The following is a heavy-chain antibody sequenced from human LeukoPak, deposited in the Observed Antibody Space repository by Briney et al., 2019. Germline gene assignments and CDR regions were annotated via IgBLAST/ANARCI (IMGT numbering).Heavy chain of an antibody. J-gene: IGHJ6*03. V-gene: IGHV1-69*05. CDR1: GGTFSSYA. Sequence: SVKVSCKASGGTFSSYAISWVRQAPGQGLEWMGRIIPIFGTANYAQKFQGRVTMTRNTSISTAYMELSSLGSEDTAVYYCARGLRESVVVTAILLGYYMDVWGKGTTVTVSS. CDR2: IIPIFGTA. CDR3: ARGLRESVVVTAILLGYYMDV. D-gene: IGHD2-21*02.